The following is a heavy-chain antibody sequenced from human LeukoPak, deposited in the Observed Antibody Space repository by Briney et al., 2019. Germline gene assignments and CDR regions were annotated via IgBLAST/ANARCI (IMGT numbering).Heavy chain of an antibody. CDR3: AKDPLNYGGHYFDN. J-gene: IGHJ4*02. V-gene: IGHV3-23*01. CDR1: GFSFSSYS. CDR2: ISGRSDGP. D-gene: IGHD4-23*01. Sequence: GGSLRLSCAASGFSFSSYSMHWVRQAPGRGLEWVSSISGRSDGPYYADSVKGRFTTSRDNSKSTMYLQINNVRAEDAAVYYCAKDPLNYGGHYFDNWGQGTRVTVSS.